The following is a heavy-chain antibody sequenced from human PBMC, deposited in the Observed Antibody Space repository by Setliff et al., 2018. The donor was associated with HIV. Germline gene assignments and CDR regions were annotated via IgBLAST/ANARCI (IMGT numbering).Heavy chain of an antibody. CDR1: GGSMNSHY. D-gene: IGHD1-20*01. V-gene: IGHV4-59*11. CDR2: IYYSVST. Sequence: SETLSLTCTVSGGSMNSHYWSWIRQSPGRGLEWIGYIYYSVSTKYNPSLKSRVSMSIDTSKNQFSLKVSSVTAADTAVYYCARERVTGNYYYYYMDVWGKGTTVTVSS. CDR3: ARERVTGNYYYYYMDV. J-gene: IGHJ6*03.